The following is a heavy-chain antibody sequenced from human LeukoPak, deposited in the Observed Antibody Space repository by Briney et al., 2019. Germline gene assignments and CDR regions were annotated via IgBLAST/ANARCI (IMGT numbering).Heavy chain of an antibody. CDR3: LRIYCSNTARHYFDY. CDR1: GASISSSNW. D-gene: IGHD2-2*01. CDR2: IYHAGTT. V-gene: IGHV4-4*02. J-gene: IGHJ4*02. Sequence: PSETLSLTCAVSGASISSSNWWSWARQPPGKGLEWIGEIYHAGTTNYNPSLQSRVTISVDTSRNQFSLKLTSVTAADTAVYYCLRIYCSNTARHYFDYWGQGTLVTVSS.